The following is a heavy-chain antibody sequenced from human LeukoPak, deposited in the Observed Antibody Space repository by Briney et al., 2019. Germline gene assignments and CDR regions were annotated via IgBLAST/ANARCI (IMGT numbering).Heavy chain of an antibody. CDR3: AKDLLGYYYDSSGYRY. Sequence: PGGSLRLSCAASGFIFDDYVMHWVRQVPGKGLEWVSRISWDGGNIYYADSVKGRFTISRDNSKNSLYLQMNSLRAEDTAVYYCAKDLLGYYYDSSGYRYWGQGTLVTVSS. CDR1: GFIFDDYV. D-gene: IGHD3-22*01. CDR2: ISWDGGNI. V-gene: IGHV3-43D*03. J-gene: IGHJ4*02.